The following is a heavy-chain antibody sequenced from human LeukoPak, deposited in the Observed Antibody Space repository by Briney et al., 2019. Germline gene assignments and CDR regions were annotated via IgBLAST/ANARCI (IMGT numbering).Heavy chain of an antibody. D-gene: IGHD2-21*01. J-gene: IGHJ4*02. Sequence: GGSLRLSCAASGFTFSHYTMAWVRQAAGKGLEWVSSINGSGDATKYADSMMGRFTISRDNSKNTVSLQLNSLRAEDTAVYYCAKSDCGSDGCKLLNYWGQGTLVTASS. CDR2: INGSGDAT. CDR3: AKSDCGSDGCKLLNY. CDR1: GFTFSHYT. V-gene: IGHV3-23*01.